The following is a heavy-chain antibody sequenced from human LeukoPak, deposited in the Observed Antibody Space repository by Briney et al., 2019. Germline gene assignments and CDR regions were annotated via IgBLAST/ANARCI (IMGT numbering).Heavy chain of an antibody. CDR1: GYTFTANY. V-gene: IGHV1-2*02. D-gene: IGHD3-16*01. CDR2: INPNSGGT. Sequence: ASVKGSCQASGYTFTANYIHWVRQAPGQGLEWMGWINPNSGGTNYGQKFQARVTMTGDTSISTAYMELNSLRSDDTAVYYCARGAGFGGYSRYYMDVWGKGTTVTVSS. CDR3: ARGAGFGGYSRYYMDV. J-gene: IGHJ6*03.